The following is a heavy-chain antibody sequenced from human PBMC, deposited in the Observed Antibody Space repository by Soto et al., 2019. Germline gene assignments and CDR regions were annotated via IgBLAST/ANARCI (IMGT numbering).Heavy chain of an antibody. D-gene: IGHD1-1*01. CDR2: IYPADSDT. V-gene: IGHV5-51*03. CDR3: ARRRAWNDAFDF. Sequence: EVQLVQSGAEVKKQGESLKISCQGFGYTFSTYWIGWVRQKPGQGLEWMGAIYPADSDTRYTPSFEGHVTFSADKSLSTAYLQWNSLRASDTARYYCARRRAWNDAFDFWGQGVLVTVSS. CDR1: GYTFSTYW. J-gene: IGHJ4*02.